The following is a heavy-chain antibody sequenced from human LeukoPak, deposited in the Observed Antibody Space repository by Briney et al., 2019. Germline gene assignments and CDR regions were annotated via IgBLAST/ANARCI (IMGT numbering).Heavy chain of an antibody. D-gene: IGHD3-9*01. CDR1: GSTFSSYA. Sequence: GASVKVSCKASGSTFSSYAISWVRQAPGQGLEWMGGIIPIFGTANYAQKFQGRVTITADESTSTAYMELSSLRSEDTAVYYCARGFPNVNEYYDILTGYPYYFDYWGQGTLVTVSS. J-gene: IGHJ4*02. CDR3: ARGFPNVNEYYDILTGYPYYFDY. CDR2: IIPIFGTA. V-gene: IGHV1-69*13.